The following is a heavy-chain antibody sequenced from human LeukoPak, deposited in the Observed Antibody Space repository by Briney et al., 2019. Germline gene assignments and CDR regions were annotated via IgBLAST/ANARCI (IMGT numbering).Heavy chain of an antibody. CDR2: INSDGSTT. V-gene: IGHV3-74*01. J-gene: IGHJ3*02. CDR3: ARDRSVGGTIGHGAFDI. Sequence: PGGTLRLSCAASGFTFSIYGMSWVRQAPGKGLVWVSRINSDGSTTTYADSVKGRFTISRDNDKNTLYLQMNSLRAEDVVVYYCARDRSVGGTIGHGAFDIWGQGTMVTVFS. D-gene: IGHD1-26*01. CDR1: GFTFSIYG.